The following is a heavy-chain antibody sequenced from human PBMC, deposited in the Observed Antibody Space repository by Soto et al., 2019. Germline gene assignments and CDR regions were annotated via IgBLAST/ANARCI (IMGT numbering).Heavy chain of an antibody. Sequence: LRLSCAASGFTFSSYAMSWVRQAPGKGLEWVSGVGGTGSGTYYAGSVKGRFTVSRDNSRSTLYLEMNSLREEDTAVYYCARATYYYDSSGYYDYWGQGTRVTAPQ. D-gene: IGHD3-22*01. CDR1: GFTFSSYA. V-gene: IGHV3-23*01. CDR3: ARATYYYDSSGYYDY. J-gene: IGHJ4*02. CDR2: VGGTGSGT.